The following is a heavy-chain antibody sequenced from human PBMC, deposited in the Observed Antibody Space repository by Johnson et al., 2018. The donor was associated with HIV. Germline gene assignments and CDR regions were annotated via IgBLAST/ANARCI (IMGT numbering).Heavy chain of an antibody. J-gene: IGHJ3*02. D-gene: IGHD2-21*01. CDR1: GFTFSSHA. CDR3: ARDRASILWVGATQFAFDI. CDR2: ISGNGGST. V-gene: IGHV3-64*01. Sequence: VQLVESGGGLVQPGGSLRLSCAASGFTFSSHAMHWVRQAPGKGLEYVSGISGNGGSTYYANSVKGRFTISRDNSKNTLYVQMGSLRAEDMAVYYCARDRASILWVGATQFAFDIWGQGTMVTVSS.